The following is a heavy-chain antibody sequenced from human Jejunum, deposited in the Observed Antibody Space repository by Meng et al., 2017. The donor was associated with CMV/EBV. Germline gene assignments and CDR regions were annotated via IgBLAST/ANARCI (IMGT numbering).Heavy chain of an antibody. CDR3: TTGSAYSPPGQFHQ. V-gene: IGHV4-4*02. CDR1: GGSISRANW. J-gene: IGHJ4*02. D-gene: IGHD3-22*01. CDR2: VYRGGNA. Sequence: VSGGSISRANWWTWVRQTPGKGPEWIGEVYRGGNAMYNPSLQSRLTISVDDSTNQVSLRLRSVTAADTAMYYCTTGSAYSPPGQFHQWGQGTLVTVSS.